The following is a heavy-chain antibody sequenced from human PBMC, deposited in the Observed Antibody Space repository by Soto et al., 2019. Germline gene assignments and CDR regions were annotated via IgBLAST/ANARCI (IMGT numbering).Heavy chain of an antibody. J-gene: IGHJ5*02. CDR3: AKPKTRMSSGYLSWFDP. CDR2: ISYDGSNK. CDR1: GFTFSSYG. D-gene: IGHD3-22*01. V-gene: IGHV3-30*18. Sequence: GGSLRLSCTASGFTFSSYGMHWVRQAPGKGLEWVAVISYDGSNKYYADSVKGRFTISRDNSKNTLYLQMNSLRAEDTAVYYCAKPKTRMSSGYLSWFDPWGQGTLVTVSS.